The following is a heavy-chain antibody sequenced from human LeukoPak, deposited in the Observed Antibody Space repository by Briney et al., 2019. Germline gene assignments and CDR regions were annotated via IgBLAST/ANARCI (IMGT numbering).Heavy chain of an antibody. J-gene: IGHJ3*02. Sequence: QPGGSLRLSCAASGFTFSSCGMHWVRQAPGKGLEWVAVIWYDGSNKFYAGSVKGRFTISRDNSKNTLYLQMNSLSAEDTAVYYCARDSPTTVVTPPGSFDIWGQGTMVIVSS. CDR3: ARDSPTTVVTPPGSFDI. CDR2: IWYDGSNK. V-gene: IGHV3-33*01. D-gene: IGHD4-23*01. CDR1: GFTFSSCG.